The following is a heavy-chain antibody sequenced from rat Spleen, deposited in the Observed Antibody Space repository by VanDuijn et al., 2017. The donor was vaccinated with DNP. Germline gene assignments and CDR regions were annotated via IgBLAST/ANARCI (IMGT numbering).Heavy chain of an antibody. Sequence: QVQLKESGPGMVQPSQTLSLTCTVSGFSISDYSVHWVRQPSGKGPEWMGKMWYDGDTAYNSALKSRLSISRDTSKSQVFLKMNSLQTDDTGTYYCTRVFAYWGQGTLVTVSS. CDR2: MWYDGDT. J-gene: IGHJ3*01. CDR3: TRVFAY. V-gene: IGHV2S30*01. CDR1: GFSISDYS.